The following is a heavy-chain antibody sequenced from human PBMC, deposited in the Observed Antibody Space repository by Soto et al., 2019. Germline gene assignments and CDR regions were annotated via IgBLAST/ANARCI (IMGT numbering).Heavy chain of an antibody. CDR1: GFTSSNVW. CDR2: IKSKLDGETI. V-gene: IGHV3-15*07. Sequence: EGQLVESGGGLVKPGGSLRLSCAASGFTSSNVWRNWVRQAPGKGLEWVGGIKSKLDGETIDYAAPVKGRFTISRDDSKNMLYLQMNSLKTEDTGVYYCTPLALKYNSDWYEFSDWGQGTLVTVSS. D-gene: IGHD6-19*01. J-gene: IGHJ4*02. CDR3: TPLALKYNSDWYEFSD.